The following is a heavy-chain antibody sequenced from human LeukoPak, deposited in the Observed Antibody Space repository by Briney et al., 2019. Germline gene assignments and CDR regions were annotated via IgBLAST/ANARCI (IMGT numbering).Heavy chain of an antibody. CDR2: IRSKANSYAT. CDR3: TRRRYDFWSGADFDY. CDR1: GFTFSGSA. Sequence: PGGSLRLSCAASGFTFSGSAMHWVRQASGKGLEWVGRIRSKANSYATAYAASVKGRFTISRDDSKNTAYLQMNGLKTEDTAVYYCTRRRYDFWSGADFDYWGQGTLVTVSS. J-gene: IGHJ4*02. D-gene: IGHD3-3*01. V-gene: IGHV3-73*01.